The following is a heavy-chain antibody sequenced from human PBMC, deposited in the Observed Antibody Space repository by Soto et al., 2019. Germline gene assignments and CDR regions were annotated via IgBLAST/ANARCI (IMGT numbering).Heavy chain of an antibody. Sequence: QVQLVESGGDLVKPGGSLRLSCAASGFTFTDYYMAWVRQAPGKGLEWISYIGITGTPIYYADSVKGRFTISRNNARKTVFLQLQCLTPDDAAIYYCARDFAESRGGGIEYWGQGTLVSVSS. J-gene: IGHJ4*02. V-gene: IGHV3-11*01. D-gene: IGHD3-16*01. CDR1: GFTFTDYY. CDR3: ARDFAESRGGGIEY. CDR2: IGITGTPI.